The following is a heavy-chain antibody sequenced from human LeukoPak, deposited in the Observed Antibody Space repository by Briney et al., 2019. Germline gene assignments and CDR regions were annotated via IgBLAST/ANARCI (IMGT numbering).Heavy chain of an antibody. V-gene: IGHV5-51*01. CDR2: IYPGDSDT. J-gene: IGHJ4*02. Sequence: PGGSLRISCKGSGYSFTSYWIGWVRQMPGKGLEWMGIIYPGDSDTRYSPSFQGQVTISADKSISTAYLQWSSLKVSDTAMYYCARHAYYYGSGSYRDYRGQGTLVTVSS. CDR3: ARHAYYYGSGSYRDY. CDR1: GYSFTSYW. D-gene: IGHD3-10*01.